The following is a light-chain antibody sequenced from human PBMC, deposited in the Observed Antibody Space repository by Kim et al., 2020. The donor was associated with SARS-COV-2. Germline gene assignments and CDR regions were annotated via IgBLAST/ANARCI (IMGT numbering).Light chain of an antibody. V-gene: IGLV3-21*04. CDR2: YDS. CDR1: NLGTKG. J-gene: IGLJ3*02. CDR3: QVWDSSSDRNWV. Sequence: GKTARITCGGNNLGTKGVHWYQQKPGQAPVLAIYYDSDRRSGIPERFSGSKSGNTATLTISRVEAGDEADYYCQVWDSSSDRNWVFGGGTQLTVL.